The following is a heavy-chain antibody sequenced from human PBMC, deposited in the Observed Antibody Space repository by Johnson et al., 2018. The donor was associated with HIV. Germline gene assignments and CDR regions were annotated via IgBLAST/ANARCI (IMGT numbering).Heavy chain of an antibody. Sequence: VQLVESGGGLVQPGRSLRLSCAASGFTFDDYAMHWVRQAPGKGLEWVANIKQDGSEKFYVDSVKGRFTISRDNAKNSLYLQMNSLRAEDTAVYYCARDHSRDEAFDMWGQGTMVTVSS. J-gene: IGHJ3*02. CDR1: GFTFDDYA. CDR3: ARDHSRDEAFDM. V-gene: IGHV3-7*01. CDR2: IKQDGSEK.